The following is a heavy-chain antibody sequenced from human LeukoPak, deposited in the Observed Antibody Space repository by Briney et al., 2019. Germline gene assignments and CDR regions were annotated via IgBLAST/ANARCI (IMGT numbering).Heavy chain of an antibody. V-gene: IGHV3-49*04. Sequence: PGGSLRLSCAASGFTFSSYDMTWVRQAPGKGLEWVGFIRSKAYGGTTEYAASVKGRFTISRDDSKSIAYLQMNSLKTEDTAVYYCAKTPKSLTGYRNPSYYFDYWGQGTLVTVSS. J-gene: IGHJ4*02. CDR3: AKTPKSLTGYRNPSYYFDY. D-gene: IGHD3-9*01. CDR2: IRSKAYGGTT. CDR1: GFTFSSYD.